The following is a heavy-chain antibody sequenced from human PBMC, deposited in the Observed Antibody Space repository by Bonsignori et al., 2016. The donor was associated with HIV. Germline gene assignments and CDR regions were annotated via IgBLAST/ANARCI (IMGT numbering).Heavy chain of an antibody. Sequence: QLQLQESGPGLVKPSETLSLTCTVSGGSISSSSYYWGWIRQPPGKGLEWIGSIYYSGSTYYNPSLKSRFTISVDTSKNQFSLKLSSVTAADTAVYYCARPPFGEWNWFDPWGQGTLVTVSS. CDR2: IYYSGST. CDR1: GGSISSSSYY. D-gene: IGHD3-10*01. V-gene: IGHV4-39*07. CDR3: ARPPFGEWNWFDP. J-gene: IGHJ5*02.